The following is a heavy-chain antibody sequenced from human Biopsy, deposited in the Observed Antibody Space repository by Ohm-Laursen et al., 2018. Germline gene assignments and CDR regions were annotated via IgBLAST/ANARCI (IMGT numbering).Heavy chain of an antibody. CDR3: ARGGIVSVHSYGRMGLFYFDS. CDR1: GFSVNDNY. D-gene: IGHD5-18*01. Sequence: SLRLSCAASGFSVNDNYMSWVRQAPGKGLEWVSFIYGDGRTFYAGSVKDRFTLSRDTSNNLMLLQMDSLRADDTAVYYCARGGIVSVHSYGRMGLFYFDSWGQGILVTVSS. J-gene: IGHJ5*01. CDR2: IYGDGRT. V-gene: IGHV3-53*01.